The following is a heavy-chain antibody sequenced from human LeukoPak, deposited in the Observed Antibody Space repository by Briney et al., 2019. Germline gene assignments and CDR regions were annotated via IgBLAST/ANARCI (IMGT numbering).Heavy chain of an antibody. CDR3: ARAAYSSTWYSRYFDL. D-gene: IGHD6-13*01. Sequence: GGSLRLSCAASGFTFSSYDIHWVRHATGKGLERVSGIGTAGEIYYPGSVKGRFTISRENAKNSLYLQMNSLRAGDTAVYYCARAAYSSTWYSRYFDLWGRGTLVTVSS. CDR1: GFTFSSYD. J-gene: IGHJ2*01. CDR2: IGTAGEI. V-gene: IGHV3-13*01.